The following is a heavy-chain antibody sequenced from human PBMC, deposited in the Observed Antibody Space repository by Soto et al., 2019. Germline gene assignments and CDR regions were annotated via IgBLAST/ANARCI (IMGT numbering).Heavy chain of an antibody. CDR2: IYYSGST. D-gene: IGHD4-4*01. CDR1: GGSISSGDYY. Sequence: SETLSLTCTVSGGSISSGDYYWSWIRQPPGKGLEWIGYIYYSGSTYYNPSLKSRVTISVDTSKNQFSLKLSSVTAADTAVYYCASIIIDYSINGMDVWGQGTTVTVSS. J-gene: IGHJ6*02. V-gene: IGHV4-30-4*01. CDR3: ASIIIDYSINGMDV.